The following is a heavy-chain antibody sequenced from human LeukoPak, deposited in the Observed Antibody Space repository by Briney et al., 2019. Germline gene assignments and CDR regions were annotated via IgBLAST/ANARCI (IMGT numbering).Heavy chain of an antibody. D-gene: IGHD3-3*01. CDR2: IYYSGST. Sequence: SETLSLTRTVSGGSISSGGYYWSWIRQHPGKGLEWIGYIYYSGSTYHNPSLKSRVTISVDTSKNQFSLKLSSVTAADTAVYYCARAGGFFSPFGYWGQGTLVTVSS. CDR3: ARAGGFFSPFGY. CDR1: GGSISSGGYY. J-gene: IGHJ4*02. V-gene: IGHV4-31*03.